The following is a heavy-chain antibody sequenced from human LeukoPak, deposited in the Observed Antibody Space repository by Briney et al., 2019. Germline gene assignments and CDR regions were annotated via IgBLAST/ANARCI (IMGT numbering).Heavy chain of an antibody. CDR3: ARGYYYGSGSYFDY. D-gene: IGHD3-10*01. J-gene: IGHJ4*02. CDR2: ISYDGSNK. Sequence: GGSLRLSCAASGFTFSNYAIHWVRQAPGKGLEWVAVISYDGSNKYYADSVKGRFTISRDNSKNTLYLQMNSLRAEDTAVYYCARGYYYGSGSYFDYWGQGTLVTVSS. V-gene: IGHV3-30-3*01. CDR1: GFTFSNYA.